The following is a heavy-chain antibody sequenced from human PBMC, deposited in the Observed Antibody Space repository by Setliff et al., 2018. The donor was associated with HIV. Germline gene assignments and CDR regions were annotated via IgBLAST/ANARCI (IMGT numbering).Heavy chain of an antibody. CDR3: ARGRHGLGLDV. Sequence: SETLSLTCGVSGYSISSDYCWGWIRQPPGKGLEWIGSIYYSGSTYYNPSLKSRVTISVDTSKNQFSLKLSSVTAADTAVYYCARGRHGLGLDVWGQGTLVTVSS. D-gene: IGHD3-10*01. J-gene: IGHJ4*02. V-gene: IGHV4-38-2*01. CDR1: GYSISSDYC. CDR2: IYYSGST.